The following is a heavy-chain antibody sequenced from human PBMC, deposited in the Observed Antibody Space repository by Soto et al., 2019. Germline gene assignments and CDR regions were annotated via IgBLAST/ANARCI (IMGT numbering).Heavy chain of an antibody. CDR2: ISTSSTYI. CDR1: GFTFSSWT. J-gene: IGHJ4*02. D-gene: IGHD1-1*01. CDR3: AKGGTHFDY. V-gene: IGHV3-21*02. Sequence: EVQLAESGGGLVKPGGSLTLSCTVSGFTFSSWTMNWGRQAPGKGLEWVSSISTSSTYIYYADSVKGRFTISRDNAKDSLYLNMNNLRADDTAVYYCAKGGTHFDYWGQGTLLTVSS.